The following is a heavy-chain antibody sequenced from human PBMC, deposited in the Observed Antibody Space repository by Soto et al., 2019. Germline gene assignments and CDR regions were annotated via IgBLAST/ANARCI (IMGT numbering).Heavy chain of an antibody. CDR2: INPSGGST. D-gene: IGHD3-16*02. CDR1: GYTFTSYY. V-gene: IGHV1-46*01. CDR3: ARSYYDYVWGSYRSAHFDY. J-gene: IGHJ4*02. Sequence: ASVKVSCKPSGYTFTSYYMHWVRQAPGQGLEWMGIINPSGGSTSYAQKFQGRVTMTRDTSTSTVYMELSSLRSEDTAVFYCARSYYDYVWGSYRSAHFDYWGQGTLVTVSS.